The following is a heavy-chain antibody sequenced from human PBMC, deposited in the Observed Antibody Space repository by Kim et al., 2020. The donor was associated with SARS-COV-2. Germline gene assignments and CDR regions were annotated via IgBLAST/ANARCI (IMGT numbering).Heavy chain of an antibody. J-gene: IGHJ4*02. D-gene: IGHD6-19*01. CDR3: ARDSGYSSGRDYFDY. V-gene: IGHV3-30*01. Sequence: SVKGRFTISRDNSKNTLYLQMNSLRAEATAVYYCARDSGYSSGRDYFDYWGQGTLVTVSS.